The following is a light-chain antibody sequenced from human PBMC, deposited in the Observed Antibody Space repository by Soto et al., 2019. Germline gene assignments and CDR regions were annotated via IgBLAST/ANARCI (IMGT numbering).Light chain of an antibody. CDR3: QQYGLSPPP. CDR2: GAS. J-gene: IGKJ4*02. CDR1: QSVSSCY. V-gene: IGKV3-20*01. Sequence: EIVLTQSPGTLSLSPGERATLSCRASQSVSSCYLAWYQQKPGQAPRLLIYGASLWATCIPERFSGSGCGTDFTLTISILEPEDFAVYYSQQYGLSPPPFGSGTKAEIK.